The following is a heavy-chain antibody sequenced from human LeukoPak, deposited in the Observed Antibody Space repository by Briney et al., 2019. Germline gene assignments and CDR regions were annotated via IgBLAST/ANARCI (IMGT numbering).Heavy chain of an antibody. V-gene: IGHV4-59*01. CDR2: IYYSGST. CDR3: ARDGIGGNEGGYFDY. CDR1: GGAISSYD. Sequence: SETLSLTCTVSGGAISSYDWSWIRQPPGKGLEGSGDIYYSGSTNYNPSLKSRVTISVDTSKNQFSPKLSSVTAADTAVYYCARDGIGGNEGGYFDYSGHGTLVTASS. J-gene: IGHJ4*01. D-gene: IGHD4-23*01.